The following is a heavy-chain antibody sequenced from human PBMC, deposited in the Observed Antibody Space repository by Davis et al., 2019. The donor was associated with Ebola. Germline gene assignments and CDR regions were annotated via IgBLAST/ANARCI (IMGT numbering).Heavy chain of an antibody. CDR1: GGSISSSNW. Sequence: SETLSLTCAVSGGSISSSNWWSWVRQPPGKGLEWIGEINHSGSTNYNPSLKSRVTISVDTSKNQFSLQLNSVTPEDTAVYYCARARSPLEWLSNVIDYWGQGTLVTVSS. CDR3: ARARSPLEWLSNVIDY. J-gene: IGHJ4*02. D-gene: IGHD3-3*01. V-gene: IGHV4-4*02. CDR2: INHSGST.